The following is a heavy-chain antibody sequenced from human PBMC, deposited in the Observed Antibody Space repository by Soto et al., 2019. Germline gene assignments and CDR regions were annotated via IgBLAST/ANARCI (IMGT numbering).Heavy chain of an antibody. CDR2: ISAYNGNT. CDR3: ARDRRTTTTVTTPDY. CDR1: GYTFTSYG. V-gene: IGHV1-18*01. J-gene: IGHJ4*02. Sequence: QVQLVQSGAEVKKPGASVKVSCKASGYTFTSYGISWVRQAPGQGLEWMGWISAYNGNTNYAQKLQGRVTMTTDTPTSTAYMELRSLRADDTAVYYCARDRRTTTTVTTPDYWGQGTLVTVSS. D-gene: IGHD4-17*01.